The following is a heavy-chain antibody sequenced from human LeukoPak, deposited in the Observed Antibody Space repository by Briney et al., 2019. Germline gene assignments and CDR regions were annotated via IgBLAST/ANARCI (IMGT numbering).Heavy chain of an antibody. V-gene: IGHV1-69*13. CDR2: IIPIFGTA. D-gene: IGHD3-22*01. CDR3: AKAQSSGIKYYFDY. CDR1: GGTFSSYA. Sequence: GASVKVSCKASGGTFSSYAISWVRQAPGQGLEWMGGIIPIFGTANYAQKFQGRVTITADESTSTAYMELSSLRSEDTAVYYCAKAQSSGIKYYFDYWGQGTLVTVSS. J-gene: IGHJ4*02.